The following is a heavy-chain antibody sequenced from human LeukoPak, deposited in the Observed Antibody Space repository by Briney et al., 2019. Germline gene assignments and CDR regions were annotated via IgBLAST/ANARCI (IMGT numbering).Heavy chain of an antibody. CDR3: AKSSYYDSSGYYYFDY. CDR2: ISGSGGST. CDR1: GFTFSSYA. D-gene: IGHD3-22*01. V-gene: IGHV3-23*01. Sequence: GGSLRLSCAASGFTFSSYAMGWVRQAPGKGLEWVSAISGSGGSTYYADSVKGRFTISRDNSKNTLYLQMNSLRAEDTAVYYCAKSSYYDSSGYYYFDYWGQGTLVTVSS. J-gene: IGHJ4*02.